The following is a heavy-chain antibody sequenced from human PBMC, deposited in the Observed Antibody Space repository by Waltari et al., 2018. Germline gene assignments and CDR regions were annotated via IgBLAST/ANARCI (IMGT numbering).Heavy chain of an antibody. CDR1: GFTFDDYA. CDR2: ISWNSGSI. D-gene: IGHD6-6*01. Sequence: EVQLVESGGGVVQPGRSLRLSCAASGFTFDDYAMHWVRQAPGKGLEWVSGISWNSGSIGYADSVKGRFTISRDNAKNSLYLQMNSLRAEDTALYYCATLYSSSNYYFDYWGQGTLVTVSS. J-gene: IGHJ4*02. V-gene: IGHV3-9*01. CDR3: ATLYSSSNYYFDY.